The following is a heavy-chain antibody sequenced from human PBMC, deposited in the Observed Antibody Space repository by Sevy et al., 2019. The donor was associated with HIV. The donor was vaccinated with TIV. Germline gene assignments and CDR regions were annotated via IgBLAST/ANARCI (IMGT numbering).Heavy chain of an antibody. CDR3: ARRPDFGRVILTGVMDV. Sequence: GGSLRLSCAASGLTFSTYAMSWVRQTPGKGLQWVSVISDSGVSTYYADSVQGRFTISRDNSKNTMYLQMNSLRAEDTAVYYCARRPDFGRVILTGVMDVWGQGTTVTVSS. CDR2: ISDSGVST. J-gene: IGHJ6*02. V-gene: IGHV3-23*01. CDR1: GLTFSTYA. D-gene: IGHD3-3*01.